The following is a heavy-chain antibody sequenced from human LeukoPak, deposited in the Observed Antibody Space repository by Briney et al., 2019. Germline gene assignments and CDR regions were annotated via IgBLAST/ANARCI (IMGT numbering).Heavy chain of an antibody. D-gene: IGHD6-13*01. J-gene: IGHJ5*02. CDR3: ARGGQQLGPYNWFDP. V-gene: IGHV1-46*01. CDR1: GYTFTSYY. CDR2: INPSGGNT. Sequence: ASVKVSCKASGYTFTSYYMHWVRQAPGQGLEWMGIINPSGGNTNYAQKLQGRVTMTTGTSTSTAYMELRSLRSDDTAVYYCARGGQQLGPYNWFDPWGQGTLVTVSS.